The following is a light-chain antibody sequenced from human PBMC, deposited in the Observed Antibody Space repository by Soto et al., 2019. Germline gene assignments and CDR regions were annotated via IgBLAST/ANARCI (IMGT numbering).Light chain of an antibody. J-gene: IGLJ2*01. V-gene: IGLV1-51*02. CDR1: SSNIGNNY. Sequence: QSVLTQPPSVSAAPGQKVTISCSGSSSNIGNNYVSWYQQLPGTAPKLLIYENNKRPSGIPDRFSGSKSGTSATLDITGLQTGDEADYYCGTWDSSLSVVFGGGTKLTVL. CDR3: GTWDSSLSVV. CDR2: ENN.